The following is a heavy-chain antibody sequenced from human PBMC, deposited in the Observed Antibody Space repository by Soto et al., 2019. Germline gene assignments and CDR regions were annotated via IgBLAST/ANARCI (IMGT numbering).Heavy chain of an antibody. CDR2: TYYRSKWYN. D-gene: IGHD3-3*01. Sequence: SQTRSLTCAISADSVSSNSAAWNWIRQSPSRGLEWLGRTYYRSKWYNDYAVSVKSRITINPDTSKNQFSLQLNSVTPEDTAVYYCARDLEASKLRFLEWLPNSPYYFDYWGQGTLVTFSS. CDR1: ADSVSSNSAA. CDR3: ARDLEASKLRFLEWLPNSPYYFDY. J-gene: IGHJ4*02. V-gene: IGHV6-1*01.